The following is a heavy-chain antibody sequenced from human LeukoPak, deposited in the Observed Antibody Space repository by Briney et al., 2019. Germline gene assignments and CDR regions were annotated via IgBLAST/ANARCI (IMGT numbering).Heavy chain of an antibody. D-gene: IGHD2-15*01. J-gene: IGHJ6*03. CDR1: GYTFTGYY. Sequence: ASVKVSCKASGYTFTGYYMHWVRQAPGQGLEWMGIINPSGGSTSYAQKFQGRVTMTRDTSTSTVYMELSSLRSEDTAVYYCAGSCSGGSCYSSYYYYYMDVWGKGTTVTVSS. CDR2: INPSGGST. CDR3: AGSCSGGSCYSSYYYYYMDV. V-gene: IGHV1-46*01.